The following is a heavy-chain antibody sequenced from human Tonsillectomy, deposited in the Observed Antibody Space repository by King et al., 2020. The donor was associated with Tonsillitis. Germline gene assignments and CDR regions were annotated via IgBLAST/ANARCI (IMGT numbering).Heavy chain of an antibody. V-gene: IGHV3-43*01. Sequence: VQLVESGGIMVQPGGSLRLSCAASGFTFDDYSMHWVRQAPGKRLEWVSLISWDGASTYYADSVKGRFTISRDNRKNSVYLQMNGLRTEDAALYYCAKGGRRKYNRAWFLTNGGQGTLVIVSS. CDR3: AKGGRRKYNRAWFLTN. J-gene: IGHJ4*02. D-gene: IGHD6-19*01. CDR2: ISWDGAST. CDR1: GFTFDDYS.